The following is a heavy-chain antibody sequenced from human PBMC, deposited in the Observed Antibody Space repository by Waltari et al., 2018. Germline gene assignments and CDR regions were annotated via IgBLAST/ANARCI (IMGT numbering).Heavy chain of an antibody. V-gene: IGHV4-59*11. J-gene: IGHJ4*02. CDR3: ARARSDYAKFDY. CDR2: IYYSGST. D-gene: IGHD4-17*01. CDR1: GGSISSHY. Sequence: QVQLQESGPGLVKPSETLSLTCTVSGGSISSHYWSWIRQPTGKGLEWIGYIYYSGSTNYNPSLNSRVTIAVDTSKNQFSRKLSSVTAADTAVYYCARARSDYAKFDYWGQGTLVTVSS.